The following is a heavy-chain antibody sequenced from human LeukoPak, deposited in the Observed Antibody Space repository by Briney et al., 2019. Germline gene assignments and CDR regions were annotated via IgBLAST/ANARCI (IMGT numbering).Heavy chain of an antibody. V-gene: IGHV1-8*01. CDR2: MNPNSGNT. Sequence: ASVKVSCKASGYTFTSYDINWVRQAPGQGLEWMGWMNPNSGNTDYAQKLQGRVTMTRNTSISTAYMELSSLRSEDTAVYYCARAVTDSSGYYYWFDPWGQGTLVTVSS. CDR1: GYTFTSYD. J-gene: IGHJ5*02. CDR3: ARAVTDSSGYYYWFDP. D-gene: IGHD3-22*01.